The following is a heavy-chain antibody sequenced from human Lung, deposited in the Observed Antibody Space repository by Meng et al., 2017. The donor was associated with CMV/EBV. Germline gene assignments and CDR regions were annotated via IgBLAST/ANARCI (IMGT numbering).Heavy chain of an antibody. CDR2: ISNSGSTI. CDR1: GFSFSHYY. Sequence: SGFSFSHYYVTWIRQAPGKGLEWVSYISNSGSTIYYADSVRGRFTISRDNAKNSLYLQMNSLRAEDTAVYYCARSRTQPRSYYFDYWGQGTLVTVSS. CDR3: ARSRTQPRSYYFDY. V-gene: IGHV3-11*04. D-gene: IGHD1-14*01. J-gene: IGHJ4*02.